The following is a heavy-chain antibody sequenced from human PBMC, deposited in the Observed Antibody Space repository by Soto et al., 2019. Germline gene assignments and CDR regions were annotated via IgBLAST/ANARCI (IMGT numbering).Heavy chain of an antibody. CDR1: GFTFSSYG. V-gene: IGHV3-30*18. D-gene: IGHD6-13*01. Sequence: PGGSLRLSCAASGFTFSSYGMHWVRQAPGKGLEWVAVISYDGSNKYYADSVKGRFTISRDNSKNTLYLQMNSLRAEDTAVYYCAKDLDSSSWYGCPFDYWGQGTLVTVSS. CDR2: ISYDGSNK. CDR3: AKDLDSSSWYGCPFDY. J-gene: IGHJ4*02.